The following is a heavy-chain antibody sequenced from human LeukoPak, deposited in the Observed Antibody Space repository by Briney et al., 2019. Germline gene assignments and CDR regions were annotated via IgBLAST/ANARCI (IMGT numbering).Heavy chain of an antibody. CDR1: GGSIRSDY. CDR2: IYYSGGT. CDR3: ARRLIGSDWVPLYFDY. J-gene: IGHJ4*02. V-gene: IGHV4-59*01. D-gene: IGHD6-19*01. Sequence: SETLSLTCTVSGGSIRSDYWSWIRQSPGKRLEWIGYIYYSGGTSYNPSLKSRVIMSVDTSKNQFSLSLSSVTAADTAVYYCARRLIGSDWVPLYFDYWGQGTLVTVSS.